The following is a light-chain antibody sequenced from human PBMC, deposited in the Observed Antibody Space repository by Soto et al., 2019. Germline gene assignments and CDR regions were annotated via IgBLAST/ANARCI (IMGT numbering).Light chain of an antibody. CDR1: SSNIGAGYD. V-gene: IGLV1-40*01. Sequence: QSVLTQPPSVSGAPGQRVTISCTGSSSNIGAGYDVHWYQQLPGTAPKLLIYANINRPAGVPDRFSGSKSSTSASLAITGLQAEDEADYYCQSYDSSPSGYVFGTGTKVTVL. CDR2: ANI. CDR3: QSYDSSPSGYV. J-gene: IGLJ1*01.